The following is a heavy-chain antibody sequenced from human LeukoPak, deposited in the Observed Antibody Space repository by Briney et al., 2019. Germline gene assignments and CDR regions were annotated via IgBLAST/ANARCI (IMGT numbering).Heavy chain of an antibody. CDR3: ARSAYYDSSGYYLDY. CDR2: INTDGSTT. CDR1: GFTFSRYW. J-gene: IGHJ4*02. D-gene: IGHD3-22*01. Sequence: GGSLRLSCAASGFTFSRYWVHWVRQAPGKGLVWVSRINTDGSTTTYADAVKGRFTISRDNAKNTMYLQMNGLRPEDTAVYYCARSAYYDSSGYYLDYWGQGTLVTVSS. V-gene: IGHV3-74*01.